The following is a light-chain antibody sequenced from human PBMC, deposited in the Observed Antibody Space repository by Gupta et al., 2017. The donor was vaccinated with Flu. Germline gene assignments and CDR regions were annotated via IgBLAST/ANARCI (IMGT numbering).Light chain of an antibody. CDR3: KQSYSTPYT. Sequence: DIQLTLSPSSLSASVGDSVTTPCRASQSISSYLNWYQQKPGKAPKLLIYAASSLQSGVPSRFSGSGAGTDFTLTISSLQPEDVATYYCKQSYSTPYTFGQGTKLEIK. CDR1: QSISSY. CDR2: AAS. J-gene: IGKJ2*01. V-gene: IGKV1-39*01.